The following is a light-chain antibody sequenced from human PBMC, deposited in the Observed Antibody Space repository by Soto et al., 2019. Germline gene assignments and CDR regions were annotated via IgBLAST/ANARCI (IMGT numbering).Light chain of an antibody. CDR3: QQYNSYSWT. CDR1: QSVNRW. V-gene: IGKV1-5*03. CDR2: EAS. Sequence: DIQMTQSPATLSASLGDIVTIACRASQSVNRWLAWYQQKPGKAPKLLIYEASSLESGVPSRFGGSGSGTEFTLTISSLQPDDFAIYYCQQYNSYSWTFGQGTKVDIK. J-gene: IGKJ1*01.